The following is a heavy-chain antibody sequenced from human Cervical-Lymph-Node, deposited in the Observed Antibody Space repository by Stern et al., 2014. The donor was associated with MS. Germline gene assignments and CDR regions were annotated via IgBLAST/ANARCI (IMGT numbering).Heavy chain of an antibody. CDR2: IGTTGDT. Sequence: EMQLVESGGGLVQPGGSLRLSCAASGFTFSSYDMHWVRQATGKGLEWVSAIGTTGDTYYPGSVKGRFTISRENAKNSLYLQMNSLRAGDAAVYYCARARSSSGWTGGYYFDYWGQGTPVTVSS. CDR3: ARARSSSGWTGGYYFDY. CDR1: GFTFSSYD. V-gene: IGHV3-13*01. D-gene: IGHD6-19*01. J-gene: IGHJ4*02.